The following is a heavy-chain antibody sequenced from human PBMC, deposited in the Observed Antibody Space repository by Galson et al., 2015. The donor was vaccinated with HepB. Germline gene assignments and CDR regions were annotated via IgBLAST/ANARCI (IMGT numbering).Heavy chain of an antibody. Sequence: QSGAEVKKPGESLRISCKGSGYTFTAFWITWVRQIPGKGLEWMGKIDPSDSYTKYSASFQGHVTISADRSINTAYLQWGSLKASDTAMYYCARRRGYNSGLSFDYWGQGTLVTVSS. CDR3: ARRRGYNSGLSFDY. CDR2: IDPSDSYT. CDR1: GYTFTAFW. J-gene: IGHJ4*02. V-gene: IGHV5-10-1*01. D-gene: IGHD5-18*01.